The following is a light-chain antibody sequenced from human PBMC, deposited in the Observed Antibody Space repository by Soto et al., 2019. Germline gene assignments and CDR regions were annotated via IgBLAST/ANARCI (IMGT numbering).Light chain of an antibody. CDR3: QSYDSSLSGWL. CDR2: DNT. J-gene: IGLJ2*01. V-gene: IGLV1-40*01. CDR1: SSNIGAGFD. Sequence: VLTQPPSVSGAPGQRVTISCTGSSSNIGAGFDVHWYQHLPGTAPKPLIYDNTNRPSGVPDRFSGSKSGTSASLAITGLQAEDEADYYCQSYDSSLSGWLFGGGTKLTVL.